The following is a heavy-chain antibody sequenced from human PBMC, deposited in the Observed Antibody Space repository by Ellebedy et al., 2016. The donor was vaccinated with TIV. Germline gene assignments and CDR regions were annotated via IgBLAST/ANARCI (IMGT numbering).Heavy chain of an antibody. CDR1: GGSFSGYY. V-gene: IGHV4-34*01. CDR3: AGDYVY. D-gene: IGHD4-17*01. CDR2: INHSGST. Sequence: SETLSLXXAVYGGSFSGYYWSWIRQPPGKGLEWIGEINHSGSTNYNPSLKSRVTISVDKSKNQFSLKLSSVTAADTAVYYCAGDYVYWGQGTLVTVSS. J-gene: IGHJ4*02.